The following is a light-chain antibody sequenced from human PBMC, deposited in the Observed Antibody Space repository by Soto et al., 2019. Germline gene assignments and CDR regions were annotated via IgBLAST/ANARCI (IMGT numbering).Light chain of an antibody. CDR1: QGIGRW. Sequence: DVQMTQYPSSVSASVGDRVTITCRASQGIGRWLAWYQQRPGKAPSFLIYAASSLQGGDPSRFSGSGSGTDFTLTISNLQPEDFVTYFCQQGDSFPVTFGQGTRLEMK. CDR3: QQGDSFPVT. V-gene: IGKV1D-12*01. CDR2: AAS. J-gene: IGKJ5*01.